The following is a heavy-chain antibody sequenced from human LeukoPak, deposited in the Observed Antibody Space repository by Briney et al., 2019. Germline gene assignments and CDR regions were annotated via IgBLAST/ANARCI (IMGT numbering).Heavy chain of an antibody. CDR1: GGSVSSGSYY. V-gene: IGHV4-61*01. D-gene: IGHD5-18*01. J-gene: IGHJ6*02. CDR2: IYYSGST. CDR3: AREDTATYNYYYYGMDV. Sequence: SESLSLTCTVSGGSVSSGSYYWSWIRQPPGKGLEWIGYIYYSGSTNYNPSLKSRVTISVDTSKNQFSLKLSSVTAADTAVYYCAREDTATYNYYYYGMDVWGQGTTVTVSS.